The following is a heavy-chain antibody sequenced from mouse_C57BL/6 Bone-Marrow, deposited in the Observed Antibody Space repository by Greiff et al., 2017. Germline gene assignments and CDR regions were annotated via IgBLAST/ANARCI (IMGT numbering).Heavy chain of an antibody. D-gene: IGHD2-4*01. V-gene: IGHV1-61*01. CDR3: ASGDYDPWFAY. CDR1: GYTFTSYW. CDR2: IYPSDSET. Sequence: QVQLQQPGAELVRPGSSVKLSCKASGYTFTSYWMDWVKQRPGQGLEWIGNIYPSDSETHYNQKFKDKATLTVDKSSSTAYMQLSSLTSEDSAVYYWASGDYDPWFAYGGQGTLVTVSA. J-gene: IGHJ3*01.